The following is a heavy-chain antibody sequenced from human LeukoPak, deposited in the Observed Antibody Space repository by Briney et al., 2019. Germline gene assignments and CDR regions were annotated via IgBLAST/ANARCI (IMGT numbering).Heavy chain of an antibody. J-gene: IGHJ6*03. CDR2: IYYSGST. D-gene: IGHD5-24*01. Sequence: SETLSLTCTVSVGSISIYYWSWIRQPPGKGLEWIGYIYYSGSTNYNPPLKSRVTISVDTSKNQLSLKLSSVTAAEKAVYYCAREGRYRYGYNEYHSYMDIWGKGTTVTVSS. CDR3: AREGRYRYGYNEYHSYMDI. V-gene: IGHV4-59*01. CDR1: VGSISIYY.